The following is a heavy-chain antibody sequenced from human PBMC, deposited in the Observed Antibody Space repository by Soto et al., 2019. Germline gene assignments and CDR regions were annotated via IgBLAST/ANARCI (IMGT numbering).Heavy chain of an antibody. J-gene: IGHJ5*02. V-gene: IGHV4-4*07. CDR3: ARDRMTMVRGEDWFDP. CDR1: GGSISSYY. Sequence: QVQLQESGPGLVKPSETLSLTCTVSGGSISSYYWSWLRQPAGKGLEWIGRIYTSGCTNYNPSRKSRDTMSVTTSKDQLSRKLSPGSAADTAVYYCARDRMTMVRGEDWFDPWGQGTLVTVAS. CDR2: IYTSGCT. D-gene: IGHD3-10*01.